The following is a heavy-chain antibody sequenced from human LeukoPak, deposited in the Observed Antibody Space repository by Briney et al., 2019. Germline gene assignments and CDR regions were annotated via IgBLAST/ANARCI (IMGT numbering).Heavy chain of an antibody. CDR2: IKYDGRT. V-gene: IGHV3-66*01. D-gene: IGHD6-6*01. CDR1: GFSFSNAW. Sequence: GGSLRLSCEASGFSFSNAWMSWVRQAPGKGLEWVSLIKYDGRTYYADSVKGRFSISKDNSKNTLYLQMNSLRAEDTAVYYCARDYFTLYGASSGGGQGTLVTVSA. CDR3: ARDYFTLYGASSG. J-gene: IGHJ4*02.